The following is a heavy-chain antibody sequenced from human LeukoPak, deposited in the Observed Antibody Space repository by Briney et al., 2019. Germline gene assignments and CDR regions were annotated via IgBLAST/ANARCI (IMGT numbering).Heavy chain of an antibody. Sequence: ASVKVSCKASGYTFTGYYMHWVRQAPGQGLEWMGWINPNSGGTNYAQKFQGRVTMTRDTSISTAYMELSRLRSDDTAVYYCARGMGCSGGSCYFATFDYWGQGTLVTVSS. V-gene: IGHV1-2*02. CDR1: GYTFTGYY. D-gene: IGHD2-15*01. CDR3: ARGMGCSGGSCYFATFDY. CDR2: INPNSGGT. J-gene: IGHJ4*02.